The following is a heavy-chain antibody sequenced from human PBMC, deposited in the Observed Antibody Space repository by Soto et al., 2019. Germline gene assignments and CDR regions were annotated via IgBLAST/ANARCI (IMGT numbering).Heavy chain of an antibody. CDR2: INGYTGNT. J-gene: IGHJ6*02. D-gene: IGHD3-16*01. CDR1: GYTFTNYG. Sequence: ASLKVSCKASGYTFTNYGLNWVRQAPGQGLEWMGWINGYTGNTNYTQKFQGRVTMTTDTSTNTAYLDLWTLISDDTAVYYCARSWVTGKGGIDVWGQGTTVTVSS. V-gene: IGHV1-18*01. CDR3: ARSWVTGKGGIDV.